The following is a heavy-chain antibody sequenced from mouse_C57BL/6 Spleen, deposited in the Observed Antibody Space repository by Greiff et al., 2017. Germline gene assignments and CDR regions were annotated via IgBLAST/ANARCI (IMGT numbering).Heavy chain of an antibody. D-gene: IGHD1-1*01. V-gene: IGHV1-12*01. CDR3: AGGYNGSSLYAMDY. J-gene: IGHJ4*01. CDR2: IYPGNGDS. CDR1: GYTFTSYN. Sequence: QVQLQQSGAELVRPGASVKMSCKASGYTFTSYNMHWVKQTPRQGLEWIGAIYPGNGDSSYNQKFKGKAILTVAKSYSTASLHLSSLTSEDSAVDFCAGGYNGSSLYAMDYWGQGTSVTVSS.